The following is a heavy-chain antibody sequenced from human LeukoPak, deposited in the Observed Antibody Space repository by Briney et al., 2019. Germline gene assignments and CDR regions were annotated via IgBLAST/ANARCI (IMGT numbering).Heavy chain of an antibody. V-gene: IGHV3-11*01. J-gene: IGHJ1*01. Sequence: PGGSLRLSCAASGFTFSDYYMSWIRQAPGKGLEWVSYISRSGSTIYYADPVKGRFTISRDNAKNSLYLQMKSLRAEDTAVYYSAKSITMIGALCQHWGQGTLVTVSS. CDR3: AKSITMIGALCQH. D-gene: IGHD3-22*01. CDR1: GFTFSDYY. CDR2: ISRSGSTI.